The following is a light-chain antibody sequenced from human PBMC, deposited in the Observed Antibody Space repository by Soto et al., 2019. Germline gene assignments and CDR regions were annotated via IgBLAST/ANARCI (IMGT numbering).Light chain of an antibody. CDR3: SSYAGSSNV. CDR2: EVN. CDR1: SSDVGNYIY. J-gene: IGLJ1*01. Sequence: QSALTQPASVSGSPGQSITISCTGTSSDVGNYIYVSWYQQHPGKAPKLMIYEVNKRPSGVPDRFSGSKSGNTASLTVSDLQAEDEADYYCSSYAGSSNVFGTGTKLTVL. V-gene: IGLV2-8*01.